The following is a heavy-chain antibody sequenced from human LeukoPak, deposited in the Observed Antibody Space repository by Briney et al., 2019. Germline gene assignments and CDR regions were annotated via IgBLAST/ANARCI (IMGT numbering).Heavy chain of an antibody. CDR1: GGSIISYH. D-gene: IGHD2-15*01. Sequence: SETLSLTCTVSGGSIISYHWSWIRQPPGKGLEWIGHIFYSGSTNYNPSLKSRVTISVGTSNNQFSLKLTSVTAADTAVYYCARDTPWGGPNLPDAFDIWGQGTMVTVSS. CDR3: ARDTPWGGPNLPDAFDI. J-gene: IGHJ3*02. CDR2: IFYSGST. V-gene: IGHV4-59*01.